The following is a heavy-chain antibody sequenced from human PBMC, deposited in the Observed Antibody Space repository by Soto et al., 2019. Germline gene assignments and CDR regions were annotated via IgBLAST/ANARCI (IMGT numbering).Heavy chain of an antibody. Sequence: ASVKVSCKASGYTFTSYYMHWVRQAPGQGLEWMGIINPSGGSTSYAQKFQGRVTMTRDTSTSTVYMELSSLRSEDTAVYYFARAIPPGNWNDGYYYYYVDVWGKGTTVTVSS. D-gene: IGHD1-20*01. V-gene: IGHV1-46*03. J-gene: IGHJ6*03. CDR3: ARAIPPGNWNDGYYYYYVDV. CDR1: GYTFTSYY. CDR2: INPSGGST.